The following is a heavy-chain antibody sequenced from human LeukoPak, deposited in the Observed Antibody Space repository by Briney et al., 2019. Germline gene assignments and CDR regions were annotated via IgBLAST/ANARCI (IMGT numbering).Heavy chain of an antibody. J-gene: IGHJ6*02. CDR1: GYSFTSYW. D-gene: IGHD4-17*01. V-gene: IGHV5-51*01. Sequence: GESLKISCKGSGYSFTSYWIGWVRQMPGKGLEWMGITYPGDSDTRYSPSFQGQVTISADKSISTPYLQWSSLKASDTAMYYCASSGFAVTTERYYYYYGMDVWGQGTTVTVSS. CDR3: ASSGFAVTTERYYYYYGMDV. CDR2: TYPGDSDT.